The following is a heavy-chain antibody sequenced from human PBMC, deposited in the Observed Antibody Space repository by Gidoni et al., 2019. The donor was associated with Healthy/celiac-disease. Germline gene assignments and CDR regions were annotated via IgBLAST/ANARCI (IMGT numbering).Heavy chain of an antibody. J-gene: IGHJ4*02. D-gene: IGHD2-2*01. Sequence: EVQLLESGGGLVQPGGSLRLSCAASGFTFSSYAMSWVRQAPGKGLEWVSAISGSGGSTYYADSVKGRFTISRDNSKNTLYLQMNSLRAEDTAVYYCAKDLAECSTRCYNFDYWGQGTLVTVSS. CDR1: GFTFSSYA. CDR2: ISGSGGST. CDR3: AKDLAECSTRCYNFDY. V-gene: IGHV3-23*01.